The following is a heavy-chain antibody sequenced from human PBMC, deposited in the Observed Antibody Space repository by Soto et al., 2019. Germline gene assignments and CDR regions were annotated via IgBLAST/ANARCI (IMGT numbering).Heavy chain of an antibody. V-gene: IGHV3-33*01. Sequence: GGSLRLSCAASGFTFSSYGMHWVRQAPGKGLERVAVIWYDGSNKYYADSVKGRFTTSRDNSKNTLYLQMNSLRAEDTAVYYCARESLAYCGGDCYTNWFDPWGQGTLVTVSS. CDR1: GFTFSSYG. CDR3: ARESLAYCGGDCYTNWFDP. CDR2: IWYDGSNK. D-gene: IGHD2-21*02. J-gene: IGHJ5*02.